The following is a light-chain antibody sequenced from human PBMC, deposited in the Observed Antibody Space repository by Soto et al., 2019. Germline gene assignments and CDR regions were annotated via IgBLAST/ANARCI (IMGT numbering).Light chain of an antibody. CDR3: SSSGGSNNGV. J-gene: IGLJ2*01. Sequence: QSVLTQPPSASGSPGQSVTISCTGTSSDVGGYNYVSWYQHHPGEAPKLMIYEVDKRPSGVPDRFSGSNSGNTASLTFSGLEAEDEADYYCSSSGGSNNGVFGGGTKLTVL. V-gene: IGLV2-8*01. CDR1: SSDVGGYNY. CDR2: EVD.